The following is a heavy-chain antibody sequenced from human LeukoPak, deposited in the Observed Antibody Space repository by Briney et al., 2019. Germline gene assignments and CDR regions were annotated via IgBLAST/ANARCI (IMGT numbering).Heavy chain of an antibody. CDR2: INHSGST. CDR1: GGSFSGYY. V-gene: IGHV4-34*01. CDR3: ARSYLGGWYYFDY. D-gene: IGHD6-19*01. Sequence: SETLSLTCAVYGGSFSGYYWSWIRQPPGKGLEWIGEINHSGSTNYNPSLKSRVTISVDTSKNQFSLKLSSVTAADAAVYYCARSYLGGWYYFDYWGQGTLVTVSS. J-gene: IGHJ4*02.